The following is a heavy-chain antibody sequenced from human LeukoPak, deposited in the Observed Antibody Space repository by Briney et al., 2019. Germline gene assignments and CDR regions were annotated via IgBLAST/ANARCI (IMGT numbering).Heavy chain of an antibody. J-gene: IGHJ5*02. Sequence: SETLSLTCTVSGGSISSYWSWIRQTAGKGLEWIGRIYGSGTTTYNPSLKSRVSMSIDTSKNQFSLKLMSVTAADTAVYYCARDSGTTGEVKFDPWGQGTLVTVSS. CDR2: IYGSGTT. D-gene: IGHD3-10*01. V-gene: IGHV4-4*07. CDR3: ARDSGTTGEVKFDP. CDR1: GGSISSY.